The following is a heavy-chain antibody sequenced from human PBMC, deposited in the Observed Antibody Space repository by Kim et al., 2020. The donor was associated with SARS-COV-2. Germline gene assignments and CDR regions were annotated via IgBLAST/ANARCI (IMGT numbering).Heavy chain of an antibody. CDR2: TYYRSKWYN. J-gene: IGHJ6*02. Sequence: SQTLSLTCAISGDSVSSNSAAWNWIRQSPSRGLEWLGRTYYRSKWYNDYAVSVKSRITINPDTSKNQFSLQLNSVTPEDTAVYYCARAKTWIQLWLTGYYYGMDVWGQGTTVTVSS. V-gene: IGHV6-1*01. CDR1: GDSVSSNSAA. CDR3: ARAKTWIQLWLTGYYYGMDV. D-gene: IGHD5-18*01.